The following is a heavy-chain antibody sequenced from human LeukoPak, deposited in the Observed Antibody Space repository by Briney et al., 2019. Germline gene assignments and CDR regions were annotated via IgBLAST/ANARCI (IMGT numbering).Heavy chain of an antibody. CDR1: GYSISSGYY. V-gene: IGHV4-38-2*02. CDR3: ARDLGHGGDSDY. D-gene: IGHD4-23*01. J-gene: IGHJ4*02. CDR2: ISHTGSA. Sequence: PSETLSLTCAVSGYSISSGYYWGWIWQPPGKGLEWIGSISHTGSASSNPSLKSRVTISLDTSKNQFSLKLTSVTATDTAVYYCARDLGHGGDSDYWGQGTLVTVSS.